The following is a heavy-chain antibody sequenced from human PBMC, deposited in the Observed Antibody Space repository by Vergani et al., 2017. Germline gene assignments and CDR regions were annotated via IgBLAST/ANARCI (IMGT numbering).Heavy chain of an antibody. Sequence: QVTLTESGPALVKPTQTLTLSCTFSGFSLTTTGVSINWIRRPPGGALEWLARVDWEDDKFFSPSLGGRLAISKDTSRNRVVLTLTNVDSADTGTYYCARVGSPGSSPFDLWGLGAQVTVSS. CDR1: GFSLTTTGVS. CDR2: VDWEDDK. D-gene: IGHD3-10*01. CDR3: ARVGSPGSSPFDL. V-gene: IGHV2-70*17. J-gene: IGHJ4*02.